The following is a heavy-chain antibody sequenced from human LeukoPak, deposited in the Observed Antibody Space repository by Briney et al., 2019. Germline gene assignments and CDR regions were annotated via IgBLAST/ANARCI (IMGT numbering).Heavy chain of an antibody. CDR3: AKVGDYYDSSGYYDY. J-gene: IGHJ4*02. D-gene: IGHD3-22*01. CDR1: GFTFDDYA. CDR2: ISWNSGSI. Sequence: GRSLRLSCAASGFTFDDYAMHWVRQAPGKGPEWVSGISWNSGSIGYADSVKGRFTISRDNAKNSLYLQMNSLRAEDTALYYCAKVGDYYDSSGYYDYWGQGTLVTVSS. V-gene: IGHV3-9*01.